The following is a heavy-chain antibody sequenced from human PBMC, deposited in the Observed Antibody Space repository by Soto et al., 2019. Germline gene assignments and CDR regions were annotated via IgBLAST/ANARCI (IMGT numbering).Heavy chain of an antibody. CDR3: ARVPDR. Sequence: PSEPLSLTCAVSGGSISSGGYSWSWIRQPPGKGLEWIGYIYNSGSTYYNTSLKSRVTITVDRSKNQFSLKLSSVTAADTAVYYFARVPDRWGQVALVAVSS. CDR2: IYNSGST. J-gene: IGHJ5*02. V-gene: IGHV4-30-2*01. CDR1: GGSISSGGYS.